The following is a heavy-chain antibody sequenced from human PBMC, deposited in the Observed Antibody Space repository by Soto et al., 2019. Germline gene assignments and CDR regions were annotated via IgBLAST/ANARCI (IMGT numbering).Heavy chain of an antibody. CDR2: ISYDGSNK. CDR3: RSDVFGVDY. V-gene: IGHV3-30*03. D-gene: IGHD3-16*01. CDR1: GFTFSSYG. J-gene: IGHJ4*02. Sequence: PGGSLRLSCAASGFTFSSYGMHWVRQAPGKGLEWVAVISYDGSNKYYADSVKGRFTISRDNSKNTLYLQMNSLRAEDTAVYYCRSDVFGVDYWGQGTLVTVSS.